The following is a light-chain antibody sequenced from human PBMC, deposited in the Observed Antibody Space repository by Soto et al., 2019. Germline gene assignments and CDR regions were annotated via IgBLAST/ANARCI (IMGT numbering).Light chain of an antibody. J-gene: IGKJ1*01. CDR2: DVS. Sequence: EIVLTQSPGTLSLSPEERATLSCRSSQSVSSSYLAWYQQKPGQAPRLLIYDVSSRATGIPDRFSGSGSGTDFTLTISRLEPEDFAVYYCQQYGSSPTFGQGTKVEIK. CDR3: QQYGSSPT. V-gene: IGKV3-20*01. CDR1: QSVSSSY.